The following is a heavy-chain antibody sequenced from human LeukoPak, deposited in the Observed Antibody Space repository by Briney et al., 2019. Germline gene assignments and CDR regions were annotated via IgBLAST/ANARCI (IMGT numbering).Heavy chain of an antibody. CDR1: GFSFISYG. CDR3: AKRPSDYGDYVSYFDY. Sequence: GGSLRLSCAASGFSFISYGMHWVRQAPGKGLEWVGVISDDGRSKDYADSVKGRFTISRDNSKDTLYLQMNSLRDEDTAVYYCAKRPSDYGDYVSYFDYWGQGTLVTVPS. D-gene: IGHD4-17*01. V-gene: IGHV3-30*18. J-gene: IGHJ4*02. CDR2: ISDDGRSK.